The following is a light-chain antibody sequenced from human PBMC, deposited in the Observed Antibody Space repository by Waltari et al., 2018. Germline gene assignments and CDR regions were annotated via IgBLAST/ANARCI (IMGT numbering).Light chain of an antibody. CDR3: CSYTTTTTWV. CDR2: GVS. CDR1: GSDIGGFNY. J-gene: IGLJ3*02. Sequence: QSALTQPASVSGSPGQSITISCSGTGSDIGGFNYVSWYQQRPGKAPKLLIYGVSHRPSGVSDRFSGSKTGNRASLTISGLQAEDDSDYYCCSYTTTTTWVFGGGTKLTVL. V-gene: IGLV2-14*03.